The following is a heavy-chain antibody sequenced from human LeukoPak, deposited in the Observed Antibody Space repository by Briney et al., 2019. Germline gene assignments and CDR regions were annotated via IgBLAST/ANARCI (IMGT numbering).Heavy chain of an antibody. CDR3: ARGIEGGYYYMDV. CDR2: IKKDETEI. CDR1: GFSFRNTW. V-gene: IGHV3-7*01. J-gene: IGHJ6*03. D-gene: IGHD2-21*01. Sequence: GGSLRLSCTASGFSFRNTWMSWVRQAPGKGLEWVANIKKDETEIYYADSVKGRFTISRDNAKNLLYLQMNSLRAEDTAVYYCARGIEGGYYYMDVWGKGTTVTVSS.